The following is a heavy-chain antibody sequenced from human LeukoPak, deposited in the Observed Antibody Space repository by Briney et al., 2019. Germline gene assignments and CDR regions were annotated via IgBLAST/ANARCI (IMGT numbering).Heavy chain of an antibody. CDR2: MNPNSGNT. CDR1: GFTFITYD. Sequence: GASVKVSCKASGFTFITYDINWVRQATGQGLEWMGWMNPNSGNTGYAHKFQGRVTMTRNTSISTAYMELSSLRSDDTAVYYCARGRYCDSTSCYAHHIMDVWGQGTTVTVPS. V-gene: IGHV1-8*01. CDR3: ARGRYCDSTSCYAHHIMDV. D-gene: IGHD2-2*01. J-gene: IGHJ6*02.